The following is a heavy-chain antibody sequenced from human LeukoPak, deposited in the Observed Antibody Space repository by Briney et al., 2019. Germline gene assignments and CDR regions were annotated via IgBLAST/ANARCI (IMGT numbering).Heavy chain of an antibody. Sequence: PGGSLRLSCAASGFTFSSYAMSWVRQAPGKGLEWVSSISSSSSYIYYADSVKGRFTISRDNSNNTLYLQMNSLRAEDTAVYYCAKATIYGSGRVNWFDAWGQGTLVTVSS. CDR1: GFTFSSYA. D-gene: IGHD3-10*01. CDR3: AKATIYGSGRVNWFDA. V-gene: IGHV3-23*01. J-gene: IGHJ5*02. CDR2: ISSSSSYI.